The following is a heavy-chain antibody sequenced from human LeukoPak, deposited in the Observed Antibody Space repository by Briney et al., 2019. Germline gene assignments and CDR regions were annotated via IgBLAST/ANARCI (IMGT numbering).Heavy chain of an antibody. CDR3: ARVEATAAAYFDS. CDR2: IYPSGNT. Sequence: SQTLSLTCTLSGDSVSRGGYYWSSLRQPAGKGLEWNGRIYPSGNTNNHPSLKSRDTLSMYPSNNQSSLKPRSVTAADTAVYYCARVEATAAAYFDSWGQGTLVTVST. J-gene: IGHJ4*02. V-gene: IGHV4-61*02. CDR1: GDSVSRGGYY. D-gene: IGHD2-2*01.